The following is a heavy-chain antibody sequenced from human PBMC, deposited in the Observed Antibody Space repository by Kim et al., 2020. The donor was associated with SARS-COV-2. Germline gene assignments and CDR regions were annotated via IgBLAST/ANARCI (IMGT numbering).Heavy chain of an antibody. Sequence: GGSLRLSCAASGVSFNNYWMGWVRQAPGKGLEWVAHIKEDGSEKYYVDSVKGRFTISRDNAKNSLYLQMNSLRAEDTAVYYCARDRGYCTVGSCYSIFDYWGHGTQVTVSS. CDR3: ARDRGYCTVGSCYSIFDY. CDR1: GVSFNNYW. V-gene: IGHV3-7*03. CDR2: IKEDGSEK. D-gene: IGHD2-15*01. J-gene: IGHJ4*01.